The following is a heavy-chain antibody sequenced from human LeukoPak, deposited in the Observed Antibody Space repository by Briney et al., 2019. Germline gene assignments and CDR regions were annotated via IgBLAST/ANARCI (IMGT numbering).Heavy chain of an antibody. D-gene: IGHD5-12*01. J-gene: IGHJ4*02. CDR3: GRGYSGYSY. CDR2: IKPDGSDN. Sequence: SGGSLRLSCAASGFTFRRYWMSWVRQAPGKGLEWVANIKPDGSDNYYVDSVKGRFTVSRDNAKNSLYLQMNSLRAEDTAVYYCGRGYSGYSYWGQGTLVIVSS. CDR1: GFTFRRYW. V-gene: IGHV3-7*01.